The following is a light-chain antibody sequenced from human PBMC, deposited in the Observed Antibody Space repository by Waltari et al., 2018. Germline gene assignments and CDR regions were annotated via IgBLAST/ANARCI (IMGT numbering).Light chain of an antibody. Sequence: QSVLTQPPSVSGAPGQRVTISCTGSSSNIGAGHDVHRYQQLPGRAPRLLISNNINRPSGVPDRISGSNSGTSASLVITGRQAEDEAEFYCQSYDDSLSGYVFGGGTKLTVL. CDR1: SSNIGAGHD. V-gene: IGLV1-40*01. CDR3: QSYDDSLSGYV. J-gene: IGLJ3*02. CDR2: NNI.